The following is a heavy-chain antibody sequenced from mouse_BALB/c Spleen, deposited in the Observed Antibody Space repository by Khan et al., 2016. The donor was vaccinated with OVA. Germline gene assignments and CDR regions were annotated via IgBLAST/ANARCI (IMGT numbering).Heavy chain of an antibody. CDR1: GFSLTSYG. J-gene: IGHJ2*01. Sequence: QVQLKESGPGLVAPSQSLSTTCTVSGFSLTSYGVHWVRQPTGKGLEWLGVIWAGGSTNYNSALMSRLSISQDNSKGQVFLKMNSLQTDDTAMYYCARLEDIWGQGTTLTVSS. CDR3: ARLEDI. V-gene: IGHV2-9*02. D-gene: IGHD1-3*01. CDR2: IWAGGST.